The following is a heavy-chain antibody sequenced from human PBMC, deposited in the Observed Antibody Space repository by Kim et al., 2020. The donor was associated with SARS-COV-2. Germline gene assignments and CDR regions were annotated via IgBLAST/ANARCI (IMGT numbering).Heavy chain of an antibody. J-gene: IGHJ4*02. Sequence: GGSLRLSCAASGFTFSSYAMSWVRQAPGKGLEWVSAISGSGGSTYYADSVKGRFTISRDNSKNTLYLQMNSLRAEDTAVYYCAKDPTRIMITFGGVFRPSTFDYWGQGTLVTVSS. CDR3: AKDPTRIMITFGGVFRPSTFDY. V-gene: IGHV3-23*01. CDR1: GFTFSSYA. CDR2: ISGSGGST. D-gene: IGHD3-16*01.